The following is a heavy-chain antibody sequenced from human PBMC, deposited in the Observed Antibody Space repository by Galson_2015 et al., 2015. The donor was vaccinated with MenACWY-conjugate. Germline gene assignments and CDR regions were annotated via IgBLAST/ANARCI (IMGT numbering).Heavy chain of an antibody. D-gene: IGHD2-15*01. CDR2: IGGSGQTR. V-gene: IGHV3-11*01. Sequence: ALRLSCAASGFTFGDYYMSWIRQTPGKGLEWLSYIGGSGQTRHSADSLKCRSTISRDNAKQSLYLQMNNLRADDTAVYYCARELSLVAVGVTPGWFDTWGQGILVTVSS. CDR3: ARELSLVAVGVTPGWFDT. CDR1: GFTFGDYY. J-gene: IGHJ5*02.